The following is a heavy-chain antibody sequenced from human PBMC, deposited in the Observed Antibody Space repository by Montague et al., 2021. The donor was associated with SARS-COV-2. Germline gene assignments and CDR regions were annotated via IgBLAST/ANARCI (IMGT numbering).Heavy chain of an antibody. V-gene: IGHV4-59*01. J-gene: IGHJ6*03. CDR3: ARAQGAGYSSGWYNYYYYMDV. D-gene: IGHD6-19*01. CDR1: GGSISSYY. Sequence: SETLSLTCTVSGGSISSYYWSWIRQPPGKGLEWIGYIYYSGSTNYNPSLKSRVTILVDTSKNQFSLKLSSVTAADTAVYYCARAQGAGYSSGWYNYYYYMDVWGKGTTVTVSS. CDR2: IYYSGST.